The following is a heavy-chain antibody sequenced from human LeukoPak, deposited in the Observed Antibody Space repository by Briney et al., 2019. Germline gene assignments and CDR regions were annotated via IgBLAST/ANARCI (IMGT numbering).Heavy chain of an antibody. V-gene: IGHV3-48*03. CDR3: ARLDITVAGTCWFDP. D-gene: IGHD6-19*01. CDR2: ISSSGSTI. CDR1: GFTFSSYE. J-gene: IGHJ5*02. Sequence: GGSLRLSCAASGFTFSSYEMNWVRQAPGKGLEWVSYISSSGSTIYYADSVKGRFTISRDNAKNSLYLQMNSLRAEDTAVYYCARLDITVAGTCWFDPWGQGTLVTVSS.